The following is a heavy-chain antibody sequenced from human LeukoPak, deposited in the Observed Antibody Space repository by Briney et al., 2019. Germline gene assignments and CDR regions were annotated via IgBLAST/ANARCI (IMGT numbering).Heavy chain of an antibody. CDR1: GGSISSYY. Sequence: SETLSLTCTVSGGSISSYYWSWIRQPPGKGLEWIGYIYYSGSTNYNPSLKSRVTISVDTSKNQFSLKLSSVTAADTAVYYCARHIASASSSHYWYFDLWGRGTLVTVSS. D-gene: IGHD6-13*01. V-gene: IGHV4-59*08. CDR3: ARHIASASSSHYWYFDL. CDR2: IYYSGST. J-gene: IGHJ2*01.